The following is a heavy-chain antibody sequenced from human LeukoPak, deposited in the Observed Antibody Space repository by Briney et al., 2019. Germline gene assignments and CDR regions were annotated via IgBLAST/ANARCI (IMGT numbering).Heavy chain of an antibody. CDR1: GYSISSGCY. Sequence: SETLSLTCTVSGYSISSGCYWGWIRQPPGKGLEWIGSIYHSGNTYYNPSLQSRVTMSVDTSKNQLSLKLSFVTAADTAVYYRAGSCYLSYYFDYWGQGTLVTVSS. CDR2: IYHSGNT. D-gene: IGHD2-15*01. J-gene: IGHJ4*02. V-gene: IGHV4-38-2*02. CDR3: AGSCYLSYYFDY.